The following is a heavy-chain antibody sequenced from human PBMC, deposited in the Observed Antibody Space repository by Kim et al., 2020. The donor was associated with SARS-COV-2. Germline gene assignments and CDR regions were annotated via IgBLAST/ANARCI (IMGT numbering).Heavy chain of an antibody. CDR3: ARGNYDTSGGTQRFDP. D-gene: IGHD3-9*01. CDR2: IGSGGDT. V-gene: IGHV3-13*01. Sequence: GGSLRLSCAASGFTFSNYVMHWVRQATGKGLEWVSTIGSGGDTYYPGSVKGRFTITRKNAKNSLYLQMNSLRAGDTAVYYCARGNYDTSGGTQRFDPWGQGTLVTVSS. CDR1: GFTFSNYV. J-gene: IGHJ5*02.